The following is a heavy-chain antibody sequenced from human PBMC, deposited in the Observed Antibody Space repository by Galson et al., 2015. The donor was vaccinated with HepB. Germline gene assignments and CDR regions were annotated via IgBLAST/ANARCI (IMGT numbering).Heavy chain of an antibody. D-gene: IGHD2-2*01. Sequence: SLRLSCAASGFTFSRNAMHWVRQAPGKGLEWVAVMTDDGSTTYYADSVKGRFTISRDNSKNTLYLQMNGLRAEDTAVYYCARDGSVPFDYWGQGTLVTVSS. CDR1: GFTFSRNA. V-gene: IGHV3-30*04. CDR3: ARDGSVPFDY. J-gene: IGHJ4*02. CDR2: MTDDGSTT.